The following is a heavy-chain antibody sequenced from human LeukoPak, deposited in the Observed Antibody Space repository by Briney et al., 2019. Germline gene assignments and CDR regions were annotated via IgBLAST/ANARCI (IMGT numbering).Heavy chain of an antibody. CDR2: ISGSGGST. J-gene: IGHJ6*03. D-gene: IGHD3-16*01. Sequence: PGGSLRLSCAASGFIFSSYAMSWVRQAPGKGLEWVSTISGSGGSTYYADSVKGRFTISRDNSKNTVYLQMNSLRAEDTAVYYCAKLKINYYYYMDVWGKGTTVIVSS. V-gene: IGHV3-23*01. CDR1: GFIFSSYA. CDR3: AKLKINYYYYMDV.